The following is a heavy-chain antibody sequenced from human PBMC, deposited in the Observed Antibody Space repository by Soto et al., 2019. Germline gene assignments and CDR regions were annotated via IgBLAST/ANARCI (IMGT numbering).Heavy chain of an antibody. CDR3: VRDDGYCSSASCFRVRDYYYHGMEV. CDR1: GYTFTSNG. V-gene: IGHV1-18*01. D-gene: IGHD2-2*03. CDR2: IGDKNDNT. Sequence: QVHLVQSGAEVKKPGASVKVSCKTSGYTFTSNGISWVRQAPGQGLEWMGWIGDKNDNTNYAQKFQDRVTMTTDTYTSTDHVEMRSRTSDATAVYYWVRDDGYCSSASCFRVRDYYYHGMEVWGQGTAVTVSS. J-gene: IGHJ6*02.